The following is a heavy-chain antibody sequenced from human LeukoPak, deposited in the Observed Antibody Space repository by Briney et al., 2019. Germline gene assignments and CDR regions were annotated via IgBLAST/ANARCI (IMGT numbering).Heavy chain of an antibody. CDR3: ARSSIPSVWFDP. V-gene: IGHV3-48*03. D-gene: IGHD6-6*01. J-gene: IGHJ5*02. Sequence: GGSLRLSCAASGFTFSSYEMNWARQAPGKGLEWVSYISRSGSTIYYADSVKGRFTISRDNAKNSLYLQMNSLRAEDTAVYYCARSSIPSVWFDPWGQGTLVTVSS. CDR1: GFTFSSYE. CDR2: ISRSGSTI.